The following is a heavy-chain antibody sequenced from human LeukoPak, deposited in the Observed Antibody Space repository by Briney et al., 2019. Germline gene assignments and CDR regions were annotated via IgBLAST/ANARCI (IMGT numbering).Heavy chain of an antibody. Sequence: GGSLRLSCAASGFTFSSYFMHWVRQAPGKGLEWVSLIKSDGSGTIYADSVKGRFTISRDNTKNTVFLQMNSLRAEDTAVYYCARDGDGSGGNWFDPWGQGTLVTVSS. D-gene: IGHD3-10*01. CDR2: IKSDGSGT. V-gene: IGHV3-74*01. J-gene: IGHJ5*02. CDR3: ARDGDGSGGNWFDP. CDR1: GFTFSSYF.